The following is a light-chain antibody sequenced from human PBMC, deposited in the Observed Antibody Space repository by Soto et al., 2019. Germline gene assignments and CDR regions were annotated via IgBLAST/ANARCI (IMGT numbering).Light chain of an antibody. Sequence: QSALTQPASVSGSPGQSITISCTGTSNDFGSYNLVSWYQQHPGKAPKLMIYEDSKRPSGVSNRFSGSKSGNTASLTISGLQAEDDADYYCCSYAGSSTYVFGTGTRSPS. CDR1: SNDFGSYNL. CDR3: CSYAGSSTYV. V-gene: IGLV2-23*01. CDR2: EDS. J-gene: IGLJ1*01.